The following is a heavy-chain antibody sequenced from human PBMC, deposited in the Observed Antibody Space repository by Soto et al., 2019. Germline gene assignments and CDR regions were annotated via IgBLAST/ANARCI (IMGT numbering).Heavy chain of an antibody. D-gene: IGHD6-13*01. CDR2: IIPIFGTA. CDR3: ARDPGSSSWPNQWFSAP. V-gene: IGHV1-69*01. J-gene: IGHJ5*02. Sequence: GLEWMGGIIPIFGTANYAQKFQGRVTNTADESTSTAYMELSSLRSEDTAVYYCARDPGSSSWPNQWFSAPWVQGTLVIV.